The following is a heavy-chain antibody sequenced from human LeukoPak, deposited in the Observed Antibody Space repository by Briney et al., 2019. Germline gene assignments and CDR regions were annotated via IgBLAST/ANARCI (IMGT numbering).Heavy chain of an antibody. Sequence: ASVKVSCKTSGGTFNNSAISWVRQAPGQGLEWMGGIIPIFGTANYAQKFQGRVTITTDESTSTAYMELSSLRSEDTAVYYCASRSSSWYPFDYWGQETLVTVSS. V-gene: IGHV1-69*05. CDR3: ASRSSSWYPFDY. CDR2: IIPIFGTA. CDR1: GGTFNNSA. J-gene: IGHJ4*02. D-gene: IGHD6-13*01.